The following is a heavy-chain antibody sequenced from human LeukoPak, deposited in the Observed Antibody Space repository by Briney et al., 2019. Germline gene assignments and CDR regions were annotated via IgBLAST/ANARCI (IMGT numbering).Heavy chain of an antibody. CDR2: IYYSGST. D-gene: IGHD3-10*01. CDR1: GGXIRSYY. Sequence: SETLSLTCSVSGGXIRSYYWSWIRQPPGKGLEWIGYIYYSGSTNYNPSLKSRVTISVDTSKNQFSLKLSSVTAADTAVYYCARDLGFGPMVRGVISPWGQGTLVTVSS. J-gene: IGHJ5*02. CDR3: ARDLGFGPMVRGVISP. V-gene: IGHV4-59*01.